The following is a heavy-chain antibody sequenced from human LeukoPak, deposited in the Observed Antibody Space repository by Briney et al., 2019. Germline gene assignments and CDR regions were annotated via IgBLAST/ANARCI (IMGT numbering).Heavy chain of an antibody. D-gene: IGHD2-21*01. CDR1: GFDFSSNW. CDR3: AKDRYWSIDY. CDR2: IKGDGIGT. Sequence: GGSLRLSRAASGFDFSSNWMHWVRHAPGQGLVWVSRIKGDGIGTNYADSVKGRFTISRDIAKNTLYLQMNSLRAEDTGVYYCAKDRYWSIDYWGRGTLVTVSS. V-gene: IGHV3-74*01. J-gene: IGHJ4*02.